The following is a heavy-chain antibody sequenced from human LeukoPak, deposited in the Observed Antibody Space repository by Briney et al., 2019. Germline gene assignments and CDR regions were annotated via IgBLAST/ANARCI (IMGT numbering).Heavy chain of an antibody. D-gene: IGHD3-3*01. Sequence: GGSLRLSCAASGFTFSSYSMNWVRQAPGKRLEWVPSISSSSSYIYYADSVKGRFTISRDNAKNSLYLQMNSLRAEDTAVYYCASGNYDFWIPWGQGTLVTVSS. CDR3: ASGNYDFWIP. CDR2: ISSSSSYI. J-gene: IGHJ5*02. CDR1: GFTFSSYS. V-gene: IGHV3-21*01.